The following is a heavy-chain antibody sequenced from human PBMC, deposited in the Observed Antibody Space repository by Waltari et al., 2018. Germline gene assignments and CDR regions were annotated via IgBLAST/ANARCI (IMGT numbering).Heavy chain of an antibody. CDR2: ISSSSTYI. D-gene: IGHD3-3*01. J-gene: IGHJ4*02. CDR1: GFTFSTYS. V-gene: IGHV3-21*01. CDR3: AREWLLSGGYYFDY. Sequence: EVQLVESGGGLVKPGGSLRLSCAASGFTFSTYSMNWVRQGPGKGLEWVTSISSSSTYIYDTGSGKGRFTISRDNAKSSRDLQMNSLRADDTAVYYCAREWLLSGGYYFDYWGQGTLVTVSS.